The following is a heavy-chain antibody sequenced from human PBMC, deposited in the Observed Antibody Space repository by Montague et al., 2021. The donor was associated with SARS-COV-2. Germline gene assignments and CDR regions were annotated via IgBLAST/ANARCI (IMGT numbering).Heavy chain of an antibody. J-gene: IGHJ4*02. Sequence: SETLSLTCAVSGASVTSINRWSLVRQPPGRVLEWIAEIHHTGITNFNPSLRSRVSISLDTSKNQFSLTLNSVTAADTATYFCASHPVFQQLYSWGQGTLVSVSS. D-gene: IGHD6-13*01. CDR2: IHHTGIT. CDR3: ASHPVFQQLYS. CDR1: GASVTSINR. V-gene: IGHV4-4*02.